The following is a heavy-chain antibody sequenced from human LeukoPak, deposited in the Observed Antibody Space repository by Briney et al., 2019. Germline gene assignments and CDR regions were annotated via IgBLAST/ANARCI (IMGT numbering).Heavy chain of an antibody. V-gene: IGHV4-59*01. J-gene: IGHJ4*02. Sequence: PSETLSLTCTVSGGSISSYYWSWIRQPPGKGLEWIGYIYYSGSTNYNPSLKSRVTISVDTSKNQFSLRLSSVTAADTAIYYCARESAGSLHDSTAAFHYWGQGILVIVSS. CDR3: ARESAGSLHDSTAAFHY. CDR2: IYYSGST. CDR1: GGSISSYY. D-gene: IGHD2-8*02.